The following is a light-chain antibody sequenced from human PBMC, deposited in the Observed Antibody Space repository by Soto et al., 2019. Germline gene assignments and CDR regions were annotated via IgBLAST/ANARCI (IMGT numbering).Light chain of an antibody. J-gene: IGKJ4*01. CDR2: AAT. CDR3: QQSSDFPLT. CDR1: QGISSW. V-gene: IGKV1D-12*01. Sequence: DIEMTQTPSFVSASLGDRVTITRRASQGISSWLAWYQQIPGKAPKLLIYAATILPSGVPSRFRGSESGTDFSLTFSSLQPEDFATYFCQQSSDFPLTFGGGTKVDIK.